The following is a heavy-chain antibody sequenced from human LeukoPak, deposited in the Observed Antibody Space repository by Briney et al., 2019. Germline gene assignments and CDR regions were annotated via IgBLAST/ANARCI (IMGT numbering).Heavy chain of an antibody. D-gene: IGHD3-22*01. Sequence: PGESLKISCKGSGYRFTSYWIGWVRQMPGKGLEWMGIIDPGDSNTRYSPPFQGQVTISADKSISTAYLQWSSLKASDTAMYYCARRYYYDSSGYYLAHDAFDIWGQGTMVTVSS. V-gene: IGHV5-51*01. CDR3: ARRYYYDSSGYYLAHDAFDI. CDR1: GYRFTSYW. J-gene: IGHJ3*02. CDR2: IDPGDSNT.